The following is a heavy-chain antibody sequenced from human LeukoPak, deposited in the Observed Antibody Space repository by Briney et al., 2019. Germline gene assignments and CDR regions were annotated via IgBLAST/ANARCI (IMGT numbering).Heavy chain of an antibody. Sequence: GASVKVSCKASGYSFTGYYMHWVRQAPGQGLEWMGLSNTNSGDTNIAQNFQGRVAMTRDTSISTHYMELSRLRSDETAGFYCSWGYYDSSDLEYFQHWGQGTLVTVSS. V-gene: IGHV1-2*02. CDR1: GYSFTGYY. D-gene: IGHD3-22*01. CDR2: SNTNSGDT. J-gene: IGHJ1*01. CDR3: SWGYYDSSDLEYFQH.